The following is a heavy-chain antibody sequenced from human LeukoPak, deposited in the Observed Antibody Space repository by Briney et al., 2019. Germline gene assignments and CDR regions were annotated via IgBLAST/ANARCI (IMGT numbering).Heavy chain of an antibody. D-gene: IGHD6-13*01. CDR1: GGTVSSNY. CDR2: IYIGGST. V-gene: IGHV3-53*01. J-gene: IGHJ4*02. Sequence: GGSLRLSCAVSGGTVSSNYMSWVRQAPGRGLEWVSVIYIGGSTYYADSVKGRLTISRDNSRNTLYLQMNSLRAEDTAVYYCAKLKSSSWFDYWGQGTLVTVSS. CDR3: AKLKSSSWFDY.